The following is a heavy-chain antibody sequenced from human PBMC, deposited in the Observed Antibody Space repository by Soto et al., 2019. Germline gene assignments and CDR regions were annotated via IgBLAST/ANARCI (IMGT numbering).Heavy chain of an antibody. Sequence: SETLSLTCAVYGGSFSGYYWSWIRQPPGKGLEWIGEINHSGSTNYNPSLKSRVTISVDTSKNQFSLKLSSVTAADTAVYYCARGSRIAARPAFSVWGQGTLVTVSS. CDR2: INHSGST. CDR3: ARGSRIAARPAFSV. CDR1: GGSFSGYY. D-gene: IGHD6-6*01. J-gene: IGHJ4*02. V-gene: IGHV4-34*01.